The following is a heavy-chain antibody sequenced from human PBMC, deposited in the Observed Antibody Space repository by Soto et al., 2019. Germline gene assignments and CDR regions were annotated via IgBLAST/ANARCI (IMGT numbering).Heavy chain of an antibody. CDR2: SCSGGST. J-gene: IGHJ4*02. D-gene: IGHD2-15*01. V-gene: IGHV3-53*01. Sequence: GGSLRLSCAASGLTVSSNYMSWVRQAPEEGVGGASVSCSGGSTYYADSVKGRFTISRDNSKNTLYLQMNSLRAEDTAVYYCAKGYCSGGSCYLVYWGQGTLVTVSS. CDR3: AKGYCSGGSCYLVY. CDR1: GLTVSSNY.